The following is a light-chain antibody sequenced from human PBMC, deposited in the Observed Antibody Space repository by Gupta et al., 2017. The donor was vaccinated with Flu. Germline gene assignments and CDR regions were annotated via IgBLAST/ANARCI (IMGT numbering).Light chain of an antibody. J-gene: IGKJ4*01. V-gene: IGKV3-20*01. Sequence: EIVLMQSPGTLSLSPGDSATLSCRAGQSISGNYLAWYQQKSGQAPRLLIFGASNRATDIPDRFGGSGSGTDFTLIISRLEPEDFAVYYCQQYGNSPITFGGGTKVEI. CDR1: QSISGNY. CDR2: GAS. CDR3: QQYGNSPIT.